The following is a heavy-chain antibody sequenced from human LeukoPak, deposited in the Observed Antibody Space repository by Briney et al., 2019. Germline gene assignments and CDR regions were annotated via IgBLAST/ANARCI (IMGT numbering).Heavy chain of an antibody. D-gene: IGHD3-10*01. CDR1: GGTFSSYA. Sequence: GASVKVSCKASGGTFSSYAISWVRQAPGQGLEWMGGIIPIFGTANYAQKFQGRVTITADESTSTAYMELSSLRSEDTAVYYCASWAGDYYGSGSYYQNDVFDIWGQGTMVTVSS. J-gene: IGHJ3*02. CDR2: IIPIFGTA. V-gene: IGHV1-69*13. CDR3: ASWAGDYYGSGSYYQNDVFDI.